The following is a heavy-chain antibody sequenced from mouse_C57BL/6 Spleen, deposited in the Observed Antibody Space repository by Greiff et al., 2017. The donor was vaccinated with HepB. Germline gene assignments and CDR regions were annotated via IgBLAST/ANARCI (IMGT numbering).Heavy chain of an antibody. D-gene: IGHD1-1*01. CDR3: ARDYYYGSRGYAMDY. Sequence: VHVKQSGPELVKPGASVKISCKASGYSFTDYNMNWVKQSNGKSLEWIGVINPNYGTTSYNQKFKGKATLTVDQSSSTAYMQLNSLTSEDSAVYYCARDYYYGSRGYAMDYWGQGTSVTVSS. J-gene: IGHJ4*01. CDR2: INPNYGTT. V-gene: IGHV1-39*01. CDR1: GYSFTDYN.